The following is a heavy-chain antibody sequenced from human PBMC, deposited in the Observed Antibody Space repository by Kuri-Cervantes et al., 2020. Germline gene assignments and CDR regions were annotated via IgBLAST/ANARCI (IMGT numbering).Heavy chain of an antibody. CDR1: GFIVSRNY. D-gene: IGHD6-13*01. CDR3: AKDIAAAGTSYYYYGMDV. Sequence: GGSLRLSCAASGFIVSRNYMNWVRQAPGKGLEWVSGISWNSGSIGYADSVKGRFTISRDNAKNSLYLQMNSLRAEDTALYYCAKDIAAAGTSYYYYGMDVWGQGTTVTVSS. CDR2: ISWNSGSI. V-gene: IGHV3-9*01. J-gene: IGHJ6*02.